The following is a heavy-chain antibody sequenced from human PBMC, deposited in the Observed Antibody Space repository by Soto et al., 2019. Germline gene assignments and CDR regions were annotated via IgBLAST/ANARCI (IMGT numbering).Heavy chain of an antibody. Sequence: EVQLVESGGGLVQPGGSLRLSCAASGFSVSSNYMSWIRQAPEKGLEWVSVVYRSGDTNYADSVKGRFTISRDTSKNTLYLHMNSLRAADTAVYYCAREAVFGLTMHYYHYMDVWGKGTTVTVSS. V-gene: IGHV3-66*01. CDR1: GFSVSSNY. J-gene: IGHJ6*03. CDR2: VYRSGDT. CDR3: AREAVFGLTMHYYHYMDV. D-gene: IGHD3-3*01.